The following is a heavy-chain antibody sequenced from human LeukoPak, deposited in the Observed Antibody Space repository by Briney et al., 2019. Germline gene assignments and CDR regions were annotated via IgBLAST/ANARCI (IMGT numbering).Heavy chain of an antibody. V-gene: IGHV4-61*01. CDR3: VREAATDYYDSSGYYRQTEVFDA. CDR1: GGSVRSDSYY. D-gene: IGHD3-22*01. J-gene: IGHJ3*01. CDR2: VYYSGST. Sequence: SETLSLTCTVSGGSVRSDSYYWSWIRQPPGKGLEWIGYVYYSGSTNYNPSLKSRVTISVDTSKNQFSLKLRSVTAADTAVYYCVREAATDYYDSSGYYRQTEVFDAWGQGTMVTVSS.